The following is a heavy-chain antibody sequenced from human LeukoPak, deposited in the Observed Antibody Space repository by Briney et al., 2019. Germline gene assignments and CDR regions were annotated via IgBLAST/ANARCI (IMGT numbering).Heavy chain of an antibody. CDR3: AGAGTPLYYYYGMDV. V-gene: IGHV3-33*01. D-gene: IGHD1-7*01. Sequence: GGSLRLSCAASGFTFSSYGMPWVRQAPGKGLEWVAVIWYDGSNKYYADSVKGRFTISRDNSKNTLYLQMNSLRAEDTAVYYCAGAGTPLYYYYGMDVWGQGTTVTVSS. CDR2: IWYDGSNK. CDR1: GFTFSSYG. J-gene: IGHJ6*02.